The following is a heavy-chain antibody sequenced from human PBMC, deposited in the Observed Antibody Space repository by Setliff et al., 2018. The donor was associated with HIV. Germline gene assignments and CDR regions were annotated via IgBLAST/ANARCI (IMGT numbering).Heavy chain of an antibody. D-gene: IGHD3-10*01. CDR3: ARHRQISDWFDP. V-gene: IGHV4-39*01. Sequence: TETLSLTCTVSGGSIRVDNYFWGWIRQPPGKGLEWIGIMNSKGESFYNASFTNGVLISIDTSKNRFSLTMTSVTAADTAVYYCARHRQISDWFDPWGQGILVTVSS. J-gene: IGHJ5*02. CDR2: MNSKGES. CDR1: GGSIRVDNYF.